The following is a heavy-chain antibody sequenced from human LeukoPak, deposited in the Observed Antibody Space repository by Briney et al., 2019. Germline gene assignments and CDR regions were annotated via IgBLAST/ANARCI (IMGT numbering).Heavy chain of an antibody. CDR3: ARRSDGYAPGL. CDR1: GGSISSSSYY. Sequence: PSETLSLTCTVSGGSISSSSYYWGWIRQPPGKGLEWIGSTYYSGSTYYNPSLKSRVTISVDTSKNQFSLKLSSVTAADTAVYYCARRSDGYAPGLWGQGTLVTVSS. CDR2: TYYSGST. V-gene: IGHV4-39*07. D-gene: IGHD6-19*01. J-gene: IGHJ4*02.